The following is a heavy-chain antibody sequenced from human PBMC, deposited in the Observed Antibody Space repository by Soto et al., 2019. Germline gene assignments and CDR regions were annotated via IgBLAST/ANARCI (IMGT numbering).Heavy chain of an antibody. D-gene: IGHD6-6*01. Sequence: QVQLQESGPGLVKPSETLSLTCTVSGGSVSSGSYYWSWIRQPPGKGLEWIGYIYYSGSTNYNPSLHSRVTISVDTAKNQCSLQLSAVTSSDTAVYYCAIESIAAPPRTDSFDIWGRGTMVTVSS. V-gene: IGHV4-61*01. J-gene: IGHJ3*02. CDR3: AIESIAAPPRTDSFDI. CDR1: GGSVSSGSYY. CDR2: IYYSGST.